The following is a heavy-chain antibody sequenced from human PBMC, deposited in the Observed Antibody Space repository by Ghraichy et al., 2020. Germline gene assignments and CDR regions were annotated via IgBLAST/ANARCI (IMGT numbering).Heavy chain of an antibody. CDR2: ISSDSDYI. V-gene: IGHV3-21*01. Sequence: GGSLRLSCAASGFTFSSYSMNWVRQAPGQGLEWVSSISSDSDYIYYADSVTGRFTISRDNAENSLYLKMNNLRAEDTAVYYCARIYDILTGAFGCWGQGTLVIVSS. D-gene: IGHD3-9*01. J-gene: IGHJ4*02. CDR1: GFTFSSYS. CDR3: ARIYDILTGAFGC.